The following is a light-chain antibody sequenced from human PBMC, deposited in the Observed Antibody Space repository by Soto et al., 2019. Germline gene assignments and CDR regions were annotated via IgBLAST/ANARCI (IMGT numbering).Light chain of an antibody. J-gene: IGKJ2*01. CDR1: QSVSSN. CDR3: QQYVIWPPTFT. CDR2: SAS. V-gene: IGKV3-15*01. Sequence: IVMTQSPATLSVSPGERVTLSCRASQSVSSNLAWYQRKPGQAPRLLIYSASTRATGIPARFSGSGSGTEFTLAITSLQSEDFAVYFCQQYVIWPPTFTFGQGTKLEIK.